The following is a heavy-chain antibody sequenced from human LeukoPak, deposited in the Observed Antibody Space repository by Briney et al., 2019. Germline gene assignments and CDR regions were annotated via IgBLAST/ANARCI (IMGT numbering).Heavy chain of an antibody. J-gene: IGHJ4*02. V-gene: IGHV1-2*02. CDR1: GYTFTDYY. D-gene: IGHD1-26*01. CDR3: ARDLAMYSPDLDY. CDR2: INPKTGVT. Sequence: ASVKVSRKASGYTFTDYYLHWVRQAPGHGLEWMGWINPKTGVTKYAQNFQGRVTMTRDTSISAAYMEVSRLRSDDTAVSYCARDLAMYSPDLDYWGQGTLVTVSS.